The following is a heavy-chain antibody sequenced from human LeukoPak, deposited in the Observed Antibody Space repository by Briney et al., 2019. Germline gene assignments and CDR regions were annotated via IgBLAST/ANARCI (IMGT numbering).Heavy chain of an antibody. V-gene: IGHV3-48*02. D-gene: IGHD3-10*01. J-gene: IGHJ4*02. CDR3: ARDLSGGGLDY. CDR2: ISTSSSTI. CDR1: GFTFSSYT. Sequence: GGSLSLSCAASGFTFSSYTMNWVRQAPGKGLEWISYISTSSSTIYYADSVKGRFTISRDNAKDLLYLHMNSLRDEDTAVYYCARDLSGGGLDYWGQGTLVTVSS.